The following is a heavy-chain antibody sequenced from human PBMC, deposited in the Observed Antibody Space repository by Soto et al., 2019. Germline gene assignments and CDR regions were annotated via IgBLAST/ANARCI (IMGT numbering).Heavy chain of an antibody. V-gene: IGHV3-23*01. CDR2: ISGSGGST. D-gene: IGHD5-18*01. J-gene: IGHJ4*02. CDR3: AKDMRSGYSYGYSDY. Sequence: PGGSLRLSCAASGFTFSSYAMSWVRQAPGKGLEWVSAISGSGGSTYYADSVKGRFTISRDNSKNTLYLQMNSLRAEDTAVYYCAKDMRSGYSYGYSDYWGQGTLVTVSS. CDR1: GFTFSSYA.